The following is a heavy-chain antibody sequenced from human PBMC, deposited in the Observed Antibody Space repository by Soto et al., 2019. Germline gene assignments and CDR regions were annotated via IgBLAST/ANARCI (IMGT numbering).Heavy chain of an antibody. Sequence: ASVKVSCKASGYTFTIYSISWVRQAPGQGLEWMGWISAYNGNTGYAQKLQGRVTMTTDTSTSTAYMELRSLRSDDTAVYYCARDVESFDHWGQEPWSPSPQ. CDR3: ARDVESFDH. J-gene: IGHJ4*01. CDR2: ISAYNGNT. V-gene: IGHV1-18*01. CDR1: GYTFTIYS. D-gene: IGHD2-15*01.